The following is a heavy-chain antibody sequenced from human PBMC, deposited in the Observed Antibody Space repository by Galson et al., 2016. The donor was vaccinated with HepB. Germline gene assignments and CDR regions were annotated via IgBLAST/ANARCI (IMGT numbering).Heavy chain of an antibody. CDR1: GGSIGSYY. CDR3: ARVRNYYDSSGYKHYFDY. D-gene: IGHD3-22*01. Sequence: TLSLTCTVSGGSIGSYYWSWIRQPPGKGLEWIGYIYYSGSTNYNPSLKSRVTISVDTSKNQFSLKLSSVTAADTAVYYCARVRNYYDSSGYKHYFDYWGQGTLVTVSS. V-gene: IGHV4-59*01. CDR2: IYYSGST. J-gene: IGHJ4*02.